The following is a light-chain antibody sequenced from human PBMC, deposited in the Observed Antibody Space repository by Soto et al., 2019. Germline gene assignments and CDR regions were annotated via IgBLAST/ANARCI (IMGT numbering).Light chain of an antibody. CDR3: QQSFTTPFT. Sequence: DIQMTQSPSSLSASVGDRVTITCRASQTIGTYLNWYQQTPGKAPKLLIYVASSLQSGVPSRFSGRGSGTDFTLTISSLQPEDFATYYCQQSFTTPFTLGPGTKVDIK. CDR2: VAS. CDR1: QTIGTY. J-gene: IGKJ3*01. V-gene: IGKV1-39*01.